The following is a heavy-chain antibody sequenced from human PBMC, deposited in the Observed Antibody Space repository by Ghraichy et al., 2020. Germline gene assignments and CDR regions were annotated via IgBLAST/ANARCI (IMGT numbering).Heavy chain of an antibody. J-gene: IGHJ4*02. CDR2: INPSGGST. Sequence: ASVKVSCKASGYTFTTYYMHWVRQAPGQGLEWMGIINPSGGSTSYAQRFQGRVTMTRDTSTSTVYMELSSLRSEDTAVYYCARPWLGSAELDYWGQGTLVTVSS. CDR3: ARPWLGSAELDY. D-gene: IGHD3-10*01. V-gene: IGHV1-46*01. CDR1: GYTFTTYY.